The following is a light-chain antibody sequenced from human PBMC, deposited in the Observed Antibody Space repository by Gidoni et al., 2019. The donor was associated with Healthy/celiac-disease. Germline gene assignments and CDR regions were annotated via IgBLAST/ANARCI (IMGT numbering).Light chain of an antibody. CDR2: DAS. J-gene: IGKJ4*01. Sequence: IKLTHSPSSLSASVGDRVTITCRASQGIRSALAWYQQKPGKAPKLLIYDASSLEMGVPSRFSVRVSVTDFTLSISSLQPEDFATYYCQQFYSYPLTFGGGTKVEIK. CDR3: QQFYSYPLT. CDR1: QGIRSA. V-gene: IGKV1-13*02.